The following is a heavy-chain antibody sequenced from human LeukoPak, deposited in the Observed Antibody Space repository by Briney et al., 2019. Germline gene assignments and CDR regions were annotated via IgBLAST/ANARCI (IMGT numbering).Heavy chain of an antibody. V-gene: IGHV3-33*06. J-gene: IGHJ4*02. Sequence: GGSLRLSCAASGFTYSSYGMHWVRQAPGKGLEWVAVIWYDGSNKYYADSVKGRFTISRDNSKNTLYLQMNSLRAEDTAVYYCAKDRGSEYYFDYWGRGTLVTVSS. CDR2: IWYDGSNK. D-gene: IGHD6-25*01. CDR3: AKDRGSEYYFDY. CDR1: GFTYSSYG.